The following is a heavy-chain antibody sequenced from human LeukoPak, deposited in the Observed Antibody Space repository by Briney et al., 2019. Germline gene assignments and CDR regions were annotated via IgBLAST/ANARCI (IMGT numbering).Heavy chain of an antibody. V-gene: IGHV3-53*01. Sequence: GGSLRLSCAASGFXVSSNHMSWVRQAPGKGLEWVSVIYSGGSTYYADSVKGRFTISRDNSKNTLYLQMNSLRAEDTAVYYCASHSSSWYGFDYWGQGTLVTVSS. J-gene: IGHJ4*02. D-gene: IGHD6-13*01. CDR2: IYSGGST. CDR1: GFXVSSNH. CDR3: ASHSSSWYGFDY.